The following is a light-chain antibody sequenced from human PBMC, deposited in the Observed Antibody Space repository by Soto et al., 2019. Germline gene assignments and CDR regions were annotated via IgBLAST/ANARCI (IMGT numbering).Light chain of an antibody. V-gene: IGLV2-14*01. CDR2: DVS. CDR3: SSYTRSSTNV. CDR1: SSDVGGYNY. J-gene: IGLJ1*01. Sequence: QSALTQPASVSGSPGQSITISCTGTSSDVGGYNYVSWYQQHPGKAPKVMIYDVSNRPSGVSNRFSGSKSGNTASLTISGLQAVDEADYYCSSYTRSSTNVFGTGTKVTVL.